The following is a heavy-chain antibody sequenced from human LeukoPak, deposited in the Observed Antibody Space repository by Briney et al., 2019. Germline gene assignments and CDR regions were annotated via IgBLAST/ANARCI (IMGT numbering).Heavy chain of an antibody. CDR2: IHNSGST. D-gene: IGHD5-18*01. Sequence: SETLSLTCIVSGDSISRNYWSWIRQPPGKELEWIGYIHNSGSTIYNPSLKSRVTISLDTSKKQFSLKLSSVTAADTAVYYCARAFGGYISGYAQYYYSMDVWGTGTTVTISS. CDR1: GDSISRNY. CDR3: ARAFGGYISGYAQYYYSMDV. J-gene: IGHJ6*03. V-gene: IGHV4-59*01.